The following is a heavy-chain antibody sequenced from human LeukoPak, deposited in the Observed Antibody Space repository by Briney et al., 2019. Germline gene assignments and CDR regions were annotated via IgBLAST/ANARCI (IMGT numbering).Heavy chain of an antibody. D-gene: IGHD3-16*01. CDR2: IIPIFGTA. CDR1: GGTFSSYA. CDR3: AGGPLGLYYPYYMDV. V-gene: IGHV1-69*05. Sequence: SVKVSCKASGGTFSSYAISWVRQAPGQGLEWMGGIIPIFGTANYAQKFQGRVTITTDESTSTAYMELSSLRSEDMAVYYCAGGPLGLYYPYYMDVGGKGPTSTV. J-gene: IGHJ6*03.